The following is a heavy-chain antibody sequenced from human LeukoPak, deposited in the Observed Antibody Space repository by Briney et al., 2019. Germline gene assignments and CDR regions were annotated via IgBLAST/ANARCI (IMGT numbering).Heavy chain of an antibody. D-gene: IGHD6-13*01. V-gene: IGHV3-30*04. CDR1: GFTFSSYA. CDR2: ISYDASNK. CDR3: ARAGSAAAGTYYYYMDV. J-gene: IGHJ6*03. Sequence: GRSLRLSCAASGFTFSSYAMHWVRQAPGKGLEWVAVISYDASNKYYADSVKGRFTISRDNSKNTLYLQMNSLRAEDTAVYYCARAGSAAAGTYYYYMDVWGKGTTVTVS.